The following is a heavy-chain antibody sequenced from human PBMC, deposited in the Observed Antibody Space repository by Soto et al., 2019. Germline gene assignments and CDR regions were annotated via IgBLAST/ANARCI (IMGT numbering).Heavy chain of an antibody. Sequence: GVSLRLSCAASGFTFSSYGMHWVRQAPGKGLEWVAVIWYDGSNKYYADSVKGRFTISRDNSKNTLYLQMNSLRAEDTAVYYCARGTVYYMDVWGKGTTDTVSS. D-gene: IGHD1-1*01. CDR2: IWYDGSNK. CDR1: GFTFSSYG. J-gene: IGHJ6*03. CDR3: ARGTVYYMDV. V-gene: IGHV3-33*01.